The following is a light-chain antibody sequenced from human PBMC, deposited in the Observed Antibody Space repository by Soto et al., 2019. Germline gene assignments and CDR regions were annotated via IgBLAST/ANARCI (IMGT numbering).Light chain of an antibody. CDR2: GAS. CDR3: QQYGSSPST. V-gene: IGKV3-20*01. J-gene: IGKJ4*01. Sequence: PGDRATLSCRASQRVSTTYLAWYQQKSGQAPRLLIYGASSRATGIPDRFSGSGSGTDFTLTISRLEPEDFAVYYCQQYGSSPSTFGGGTKVEIK. CDR1: QRVSTTY.